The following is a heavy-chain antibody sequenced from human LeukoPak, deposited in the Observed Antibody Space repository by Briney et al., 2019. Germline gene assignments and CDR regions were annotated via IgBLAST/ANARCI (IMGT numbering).Heavy chain of an antibody. CDR2: INSDGSIT. CDR1: GFTFTTYW. Sequence: GGSLRLSCAASGFTFTTYWMHWVRQAPGKGLVWVSHINSDGSITSYADSVKGRFIISRDISKNTLYLQMNSLRAEDSALYYCARGGRGSAAVVAPRSFDIWGQGTMVTVSS. CDR3: ARGGRGSAAVVAPRSFDI. D-gene: IGHD3-22*01. J-gene: IGHJ3*02. V-gene: IGHV3-74*01.